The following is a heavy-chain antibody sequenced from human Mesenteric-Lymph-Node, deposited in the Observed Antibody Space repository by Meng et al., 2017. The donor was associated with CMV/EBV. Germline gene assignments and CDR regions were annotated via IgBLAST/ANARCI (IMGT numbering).Heavy chain of an antibody. Sequence: VQLRQWGAGLLKPSETLSVTCSVYGGSFSGYYWNWIRQSPEKGLEWIGELNHSGSTTYNPSFTSRIIISVDTSTNQISLNMSSVTAADTAVYYCARGSSYDILTGYFDYWGQGALVTVSS. CDR1: GGSFSGYY. CDR3: ARGSSYDILTGYFDY. J-gene: IGHJ4*02. D-gene: IGHD3-9*01. CDR2: LNHSGST. V-gene: IGHV4-34*01.